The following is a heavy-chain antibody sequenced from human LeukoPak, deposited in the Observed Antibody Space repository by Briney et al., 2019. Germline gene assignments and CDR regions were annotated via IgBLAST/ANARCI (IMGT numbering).Heavy chain of an antibody. J-gene: IGHJ3*02. CDR1: GFTFSSYG. CDR2: ISYDGSNK. Sequence: GGSLRLSCAASGFTFSSYGMHWVRQAPGKGLEWVAVISYDGSNKYYADSVKGRFTISRDNSKNTLYLQMNSPRAEDTAVYYCAKDLSEDAFDIWGQGTMVTVSS. V-gene: IGHV3-30*18. CDR3: AKDLSEDAFDI.